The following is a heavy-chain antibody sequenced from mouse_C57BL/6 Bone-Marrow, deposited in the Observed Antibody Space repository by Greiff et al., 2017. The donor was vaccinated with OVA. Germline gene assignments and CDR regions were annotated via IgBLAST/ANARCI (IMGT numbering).Heavy chain of an antibody. CDR2: INPNNGGT. CDR3: ARRLRWYFDV. CDR1: GYTFTDYN. J-gene: IGHJ1*03. D-gene: IGHD1-1*01. V-gene: IGHV1-18*01. Sequence: VQLQQSGPELVKPGASVKIPCKASGYTFTDYNMDWVKQSHGKSLEWIGDINPNNGGTIYNQKFKGKATLTVDTSSSTAYMELRSLTSEDTAVYYCARRLRWYFDVWGTGTTVTVSS.